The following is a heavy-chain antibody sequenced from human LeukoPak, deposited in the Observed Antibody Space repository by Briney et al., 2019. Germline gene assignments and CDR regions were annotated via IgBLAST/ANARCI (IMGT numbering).Heavy chain of an antibody. J-gene: IGHJ3*01. CDR1: GGSISSYY. Sequence: SETLSLTCNVSGGSISSYYWSWIRQPPGKGLEWIGFVYYTGNTNYSPSLTSRVSISLETSKNRFSLKVTSVTAADTAVYYCAAGWGIDAFDFWGQGTLVTVAS. CDR3: AAGWGIDAFDF. V-gene: IGHV4-59*03. D-gene: IGHD7-27*01. CDR2: VYYTGNT.